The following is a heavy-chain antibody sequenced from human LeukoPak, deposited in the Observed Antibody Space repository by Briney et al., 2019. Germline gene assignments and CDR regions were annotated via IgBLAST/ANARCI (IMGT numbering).Heavy chain of an antibody. CDR3: ASARRSGSSVPFDY. CDR1: GGSISSDEYY. D-gene: IGHD3-10*01. Sequence: SKTLSLTCTVSGGSISSDEYYGDWIRQPPGKGLEWIGSIYYSGSTYYNPSLKSRVTISVDTSKNQFSLKLSSVTAADTAVYYCASARRSGSSVPFDYWGQGTLVTVSS. V-gene: IGHV4-31*03. J-gene: IGHJ4*02. CDR2: IYYSGST.